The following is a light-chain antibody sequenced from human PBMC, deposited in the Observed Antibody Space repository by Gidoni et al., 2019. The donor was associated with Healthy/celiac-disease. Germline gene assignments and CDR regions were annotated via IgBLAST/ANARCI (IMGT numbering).Light chain of an antibody. Sequence: SYVLTQPPSVSVAPGNTARIPCGGNNSGSKSVHWHQQKPGQAPVLVVYDDSDRPPGIPERFSGSNSGNTATLTISRVEAGDEADYYCQVWDSSSDHPHVVFGGGTKLTVL. CDR3: QVWDSSSDHPHVV. CDR1: NSGSKS. J-gene: IGLJ2*01. V-gene: IGLV3-21*03. CDR2: DDS.